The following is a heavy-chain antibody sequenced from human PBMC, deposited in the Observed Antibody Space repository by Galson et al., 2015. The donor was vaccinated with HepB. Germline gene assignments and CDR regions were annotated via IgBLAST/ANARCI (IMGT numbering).Heavy chain of an antibody. Sequence: SLRLSCAASGFTFSSYGMHWVRQAPGKGLEWVAVISYDRSNKYYADSVKGRFTISRDNSKNTLYLQMNSLRAEDTAVYYCAKEIQLLSLYYGMDVWGQGTTVTVSS. J-gene: IGHJ6*02. CDR1: GFTFSSYG. D-gene: IGHD5-18*01. CDR2: ISYDRSNK. V-gene: IGHV3-30*18. CDR3: AKEIQLLSLYYGMDV.